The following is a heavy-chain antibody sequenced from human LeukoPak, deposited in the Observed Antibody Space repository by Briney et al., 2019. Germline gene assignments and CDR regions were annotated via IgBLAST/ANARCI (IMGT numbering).Heavy chain of an antibody. CDR1: GFTFSSYG. Sequence: PGGSLRLSCAASGFTFSSYGMHWVRQAPGKGLEWVAVISYDGSNKYYADSVKGRFTISRDNSKNTLYLQMNSLRAEDTAVYYCAKGADVLIPAAGSLFDYWGQGTLVTLSS. J-gene: IGHJ4*02. CDR2: ISYDGSNK. V-gene: IGHV3-30*18. D-gene: IGHD6-13*01. CDR3: AKGADVLIPAAGSLFDY.